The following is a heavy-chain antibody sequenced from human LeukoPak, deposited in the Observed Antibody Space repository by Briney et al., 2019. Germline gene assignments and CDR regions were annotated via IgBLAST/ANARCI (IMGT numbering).Heavy chain of an antibody. J-gene: IGHJ4*02. CDR1: GFTFSNYA. Sequence: GGSLRLSCAASGFTFSNYAMSWIRQAPGKGLEWVSYISSSGSTIYYADSVKGRFTISRDNAKNSLYLQMNSLRAEDTAVYYCAKDLMFVAVAAYFDYWGQGTLVTVSS. D-gene: IGHD6-19*01. CDR3: AKDLMFVAVAAYFDY. V-gene: IGHV3-11*01. CDR2: ISSSGSTI.